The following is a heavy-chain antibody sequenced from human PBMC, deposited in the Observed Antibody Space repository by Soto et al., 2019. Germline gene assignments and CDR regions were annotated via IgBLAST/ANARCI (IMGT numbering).Heavy chain of an antibody. CDR2: IYPADFDT. J-gene: IGHJ3*01. D-gene: IGHD2-15*01. CDR1: GYSFNSYW. V-gene: IGHV5-51*01. Sequence: GESLKISCKGSGYSFNSYWIGWVRQMPGKGLEWMGKIYPADFDTRYSPSFQGQVTISVDNSISTAYLQGSSVKASDTAMYDCVTTRDIAFMSRAFDVWGPGTMVTVSS. CDR3: VTTRDIAFMSRAFDV.